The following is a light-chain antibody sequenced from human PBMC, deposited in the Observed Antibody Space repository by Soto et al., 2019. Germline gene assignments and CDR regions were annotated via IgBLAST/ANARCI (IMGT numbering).Light chain of an antibody. CDR3: SSWDDNLDAEV. V-gene: IGLV1-44*01. J-gene: IGLJ1*01. Sequence: QSVLTQPPSASGTPGQRVNIPCSGSSSNIGSNTVNWYQQLPGTAPKLLIYTNDQRPSGVPDRFSGSKSGTSASLAISGLQFEDEADYHCSSWDDNLDAEVFGAGTKVTVL. CDR2: TND. CDR1: SSNIGSNT.